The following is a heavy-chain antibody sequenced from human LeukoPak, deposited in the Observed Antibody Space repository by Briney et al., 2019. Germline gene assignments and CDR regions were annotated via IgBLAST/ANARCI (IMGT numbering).Heavy chain of an antibody. CDR3: ARDSRRITMVRGVRGIFDY. CDR1: GFTFSSYS. V-gene: IGHV3-21*01. Sequence: GGSLRLSCAASGFTFSSYSMNWVRQAPGKGLEWVSSISSSSSYIYYADSVKGRFTISRDNAKNSLYLQMNSLRAEDTAVYYCARDSRRITMVRGVRGIFDYWGQGTLVTVSS. CDR2: ISSSSSYI. J-gene: IGHJ4*02. D-gene: IGHD3-10*01.